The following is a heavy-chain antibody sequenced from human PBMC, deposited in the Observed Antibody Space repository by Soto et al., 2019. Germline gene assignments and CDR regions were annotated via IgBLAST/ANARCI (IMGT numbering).Heavy chain of an antibody. CDR2: IYYSGST. CDR3: ARGVSGVGATVLGYYYYGMDV. J-gene: IGHJ6*02. D-gene: IGHD1-26*01. V-gene: IGHV4-39*01. CDR1: GGNISSISYY. Sequence: LVTLCDPWSVSGGNISSISYYWGRIRQPPGKGLEWIGSIYYSGSTYYNPSLKSRVTISVDTSKNQFSLKLSSVTAADTAVYYCARGVSGVGATVLGYYYYGMDVWGQGTTVTVSS.